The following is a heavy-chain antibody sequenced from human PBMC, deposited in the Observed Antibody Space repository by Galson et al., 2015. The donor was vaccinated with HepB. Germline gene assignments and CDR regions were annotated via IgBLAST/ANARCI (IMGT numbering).Heavy chain of an antibody. CDR2: IIPMFGTA. V-gene: IGHV1-69*13. CDR3: ARDLVGCSGGRCYFFDD. Sequence: SVKVSCKAPGGTFTSHAISWVRQAPGQGLEWMGGIIPMFGTANYAQKFQGRVTITADESTSTAYMELSSLRSEDTAVYFCARDLVGCSGGRCYFFDDWGQGTLVTVSS. D-gene: IGHD2-15*01. J-gene: IGHJ4*02. CDR1: GGTFTSHA.